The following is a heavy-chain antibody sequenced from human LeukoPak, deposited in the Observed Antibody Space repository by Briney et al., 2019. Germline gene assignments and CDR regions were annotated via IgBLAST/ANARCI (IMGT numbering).Heavy chain of an antibody. CDR1: GGSISSYY. D-gene: IGHD4-17*01. CDR2: IYYSGST. Sequence: SETLSLTCTVSGGSISSYYWSWIRQPPGKGLEWIGYIYYSGSTNYNPSLKSRVTISVDTSKNQFSLKLSSVTAADTAVYYCATLSTTVTTLYFDYWGQGTLVTVSS. CDR3: ATLSTTVTTLYFDY. J-gene: IGHJ4*02. V-gene: IGHV4-59*12.